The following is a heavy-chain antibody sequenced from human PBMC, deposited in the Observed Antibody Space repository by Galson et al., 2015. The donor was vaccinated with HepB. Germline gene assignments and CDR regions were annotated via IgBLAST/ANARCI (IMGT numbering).Heavy chain of an antibody. J-gene: IGHJ3*02. Sequence: SLRLSCAASGFTVSSNYMRWVRQAPGKGLEWVSVIYSGGSTYYADSVKGRFTISRDNSKNTLYLQMNSLRAEDTAVYYCARDRTAYCGGDCWTSDAFDIWGQGTMVTVSS. V-gene: IGHV3-66*01. CDR3: ARDRTAYCGGDCWTSDAFDI. CDR1: GFTVSSNY. CDR2: IYSGGST. D-gene: IGHD2-21*02.